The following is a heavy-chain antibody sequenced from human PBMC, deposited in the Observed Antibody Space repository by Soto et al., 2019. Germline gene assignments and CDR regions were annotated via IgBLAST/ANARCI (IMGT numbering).Heavy chain of an antibody. CDR2: IDPSDSYT. D-gene: IGHD6-6*01. Sequence: GESLKISCKGSGYSFTSYWISCVRQMPGKGLEWMGMIDPSDSYTNYSPSFQGHVTISADKSISTAYLQWSSLKASDTAMYYCARLPREYSRSPPYYYYGMDVWGQGTTVTVSS. CDR3: ARLPREYSRSPPYYYYGMDV. J-gene: IGHJ6*02. V-gene: IGHV5-10-1*01. CDR1: GYSFTSYW.